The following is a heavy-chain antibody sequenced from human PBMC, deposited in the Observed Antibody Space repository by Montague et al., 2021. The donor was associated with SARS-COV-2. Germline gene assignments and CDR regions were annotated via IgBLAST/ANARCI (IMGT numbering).Heavy chain of an antibody. CDR3: ASIPHTPGRWLLGSRGAAIPQAGCFDS. CDR2: ICHSGRT. Sequence: SETLSLTCTVSGGSFSSYYWCWIRQPQGKGLEWIGYICHSGRTNYNHTLTRRVPISVDPSKTKISLKLSSVTAADTAVYLCASIPHTPGRWLLGSRGAAIPQAGCFDSWGQGTLVTVSS. D-gene: IGHD5-24*01. CDR1: GGSFSSYY. J-gene: IGHJ5*01. V-gene: IGHV4-59*12.